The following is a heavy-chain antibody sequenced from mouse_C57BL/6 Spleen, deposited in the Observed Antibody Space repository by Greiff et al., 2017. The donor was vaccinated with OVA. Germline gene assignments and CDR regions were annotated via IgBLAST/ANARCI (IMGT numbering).Heavy chain of an antibody. Sequence: EVHLVESGGGLVQPKGSLKLSCAASGFSFNTYAMNWVRQAPGKGLEWVARIRSKSNNSATYYADSVKDRFTISREDSESMLYLQMNNLKTEDTAMYYGRKHNGSSYGWEMDYWGQGTSVTVSS. J-gene: IGHJ4*01. V-gene: IGHV10-1*01. D-gene: IGHD1-1*01. CDR2: IRSKSNNSAT. CDR1: GFSFNTYA. CDR3: RKHNGSSYGWEMDY.